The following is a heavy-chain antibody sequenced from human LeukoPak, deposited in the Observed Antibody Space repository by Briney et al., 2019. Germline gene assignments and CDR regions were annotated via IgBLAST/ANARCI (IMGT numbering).Heavy chain of an antibody. V-gene: IGHV1-46*01. Sequence: ASVKVSCKVSGYTLTELSMHWVRQAPGKGLEWMGIINPSGGSTSYAQKFQGRVTMTRDMSTSTVYMELSSLRSEDTAVYYCARDPRDGSVSYYYMDVWGKGTTVTVSS. CDR3: ARDPRDGSVSYYYMDV. CDR2: INPSGGST. CDR1: GYTLTELS. J-gene: IGHJ6*03. D-gene: IGHD3-10*01.